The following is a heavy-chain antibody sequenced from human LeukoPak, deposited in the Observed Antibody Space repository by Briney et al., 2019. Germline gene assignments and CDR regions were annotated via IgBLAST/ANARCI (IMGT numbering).Heavy chain of an antibody. Sequence: PSGTLSLTCTVSGGSISSGDYYWSWIRQPPGKGLEWIGYIYYSGNTYYNPSLKSRVTISVDTSKNQFSLKLSSVTAADTAVYYCARDYSYNGVGWFDPWGQGTLVTVSS. CDR1: GGSISSGDYY. D-gene: IGHD5-18*01. V-gene: IGHV4-30-4*01. CDR3: ARDYSYNGVGWFDP. CDR2: IYYSGNT. J-gene: IGHJ5*02.